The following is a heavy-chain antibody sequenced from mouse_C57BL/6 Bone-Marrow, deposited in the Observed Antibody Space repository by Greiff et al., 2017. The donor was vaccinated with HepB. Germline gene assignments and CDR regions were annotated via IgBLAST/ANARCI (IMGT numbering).Heavy chain of an antibody. CDR3: ARRSGNYELAWFAY. J-gene: IGHJ3*01. CDR1: GYTFTSYW. Sequence: VQLQQPGAELVKPGASVKMSCKASGYTFTSYWITWVKQRPGQGLEWIGDIYPGSGSTNYNEKFKSKATLTVDTSSSTAYMQLSSLTSEDSAVYYCARRSGNYELAWFAYWGQGTLVTVSA. CDR2: IYPGSGST. D-gene: IGHD2-1*01. V-gene: IGHV1-55*01.